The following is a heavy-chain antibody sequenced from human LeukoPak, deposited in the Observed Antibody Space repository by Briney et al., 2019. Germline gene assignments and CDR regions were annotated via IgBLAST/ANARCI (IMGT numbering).Heavy chain of an antibody. CDR2: IWYDGSNK. CDR1: GFTFSSYG. V-gene: IGHV3-33*01. D-gene: IGHD1-14*01. CDR3: ARRVGTRDWYFDL. Sequence: PGGSLRLSCAASGFTFSSYGMHWVRQAPGKGLEWVAVIWYDGSNKYYADSVKGRFTISRDNSKNTLYLQMNSLRAEDTAVYYCARRVGTRDWYFDLWGRGTLVTVSS. J-gene: IGHJ2*01.